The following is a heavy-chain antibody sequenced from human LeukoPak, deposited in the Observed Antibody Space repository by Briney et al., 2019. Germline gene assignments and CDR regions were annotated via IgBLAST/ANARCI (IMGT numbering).Heavy chain of an antibody. CDR1: GYTFTSYG. J-gene: IGHJ4*02. CDR2: ISAYNGNT. V-gene: IGHV1-18*01. D-gene: IGHD3-22*01. Sequence: ASVKVSCKASGYTFTSYGISWVRQAPGQGLEWMGWISAYNGNTNYAQKLQGRVTMNTDTSTSTAYMELRSLRSDDTAVYYCARYDSSGYYFRSGFDYWGQGTLVTVSS. CDR3: ARYDSSGYYFRSGFDY.